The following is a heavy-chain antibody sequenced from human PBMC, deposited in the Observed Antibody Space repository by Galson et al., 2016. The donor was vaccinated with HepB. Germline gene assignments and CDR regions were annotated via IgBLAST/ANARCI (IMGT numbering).Heavy chain of an antibody. CDR1: GGPITNNYY. J-gene: IGHJ4*02. CDR2: LHHGGTT. V-gene: IGHV4-39*01. CDR3: ARHALLGAKDFHN. Sequence: LSLTCTVSGGPITNNYYWAWIRQSPGKGLEWIGSLHHGGTTYYNLSLMSRFTTSVDTSKNQFSLNLNSVTAADTAVYYCARHALLGAKDFHNWGQGTLVTVS. D-gene: IGHD1-26*01.